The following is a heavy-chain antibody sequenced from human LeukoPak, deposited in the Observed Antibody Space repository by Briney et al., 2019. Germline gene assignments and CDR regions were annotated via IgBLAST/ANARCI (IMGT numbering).Heavy chain of an antibody. Sequence: SETLSLTCTVAGRSISSYYWSWIRQHPGKGQEWLGNNYYRGSTNYNTSLKRRGNITVDTSKNQFPLKQRQVDAAGRAVYHCARGLIMAVAGRGEFHYWGQGTLVTVSS. J-gene: IGHJ4*02. CDR3: ARGLIMAVAGRGEFHY. CDR1: GRSISSYY. D-gene: IGHD6-13*01. CDR2: NYYRGST. V-gene: IGHV4-59*01.